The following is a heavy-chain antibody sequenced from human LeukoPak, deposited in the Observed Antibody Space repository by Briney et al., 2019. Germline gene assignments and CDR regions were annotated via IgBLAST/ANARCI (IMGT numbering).Heavy chain of an antibody. Sequence: GASVKVSCKVSGYTLTELSMHWVRQAPGKGLEWMGGFDPEDGETIYAQKFQGRVTMTRNTSISTAYMELSSLRSEDTAVYYCARPAAAAGRGSDAFDIWGQGTMVTVSS. CDR1: GYTLTELS. J-gene: IGHJ3*02. CDR3: ARPAAAAGRGSDAFDI. D-gene: IGHD6-13*01. CDR2: FDPEDGET. V-gene: IGHV1-24*01.